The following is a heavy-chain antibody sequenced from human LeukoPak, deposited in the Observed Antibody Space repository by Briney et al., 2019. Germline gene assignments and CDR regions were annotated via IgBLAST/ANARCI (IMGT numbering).Heavy chain of an antibody. CDR2: IRSDGSDT. D-gene: IGHD4-17*01. Sequence: GGSLRLSCAASGFTFSDTWMHWVRQAPGEGLVWVSRIRSDGSDTRYAESVKGRFTISRDNAKNTLYLQMNSLRAEDTAVYYCARDVDGDFTSYFDYWGQGTLVTVSS. CDR3: ARDVDGDFTSYFDY. V-gene: IGHV3-74*01. J-gene: IGHJ4*02. CDR1: GFTFSDTW.